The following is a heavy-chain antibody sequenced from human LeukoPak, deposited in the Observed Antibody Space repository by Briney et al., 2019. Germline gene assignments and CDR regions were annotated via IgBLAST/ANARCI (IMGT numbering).Heavy chain of an antibody. CDR1: SGTISSSSYF. CDR2: IYYTGST. J-gene: IGHJ4*02. V-gene: IGHV4-39*01. CDR3: ARGRASYYDRSGYIY. D-gene: IGHD3-22*01. Sequence: NPSETLSLTCTVSSGTISSSSYFWGWIRQPPGNGLEWIGNIYYTGSTHYNPSLKSRLIMSVDTSKNQFSLNLSSVTAADTAVYYCARGRASYYDRSGYIYWGQGILVTVSS.